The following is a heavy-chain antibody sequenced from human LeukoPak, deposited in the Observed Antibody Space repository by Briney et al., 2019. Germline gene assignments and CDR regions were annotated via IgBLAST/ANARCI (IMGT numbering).Heavy chain of an antibody. CDR3: AAGPIGGYYFDY. Sequence: PGGSLRLSCAASGFTFSSYWMTWVRQAPGKGLEWVANIKQDGSEKYYVDSVKGRSTISRDNAKNSLYLQMNSLRAEDTAVYYCAAGPIGGYYFDYWGQGTLVTVSS. J-gene: IGHJ4*02. CDR1: GFTFSSYW. V-gene: IGHV3-7*01. D-gene: IGHD1-26*01. CDR2: IKQDGSEK.